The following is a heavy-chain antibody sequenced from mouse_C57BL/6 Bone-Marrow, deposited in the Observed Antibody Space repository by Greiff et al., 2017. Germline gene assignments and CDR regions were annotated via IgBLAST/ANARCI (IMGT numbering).Heavy chain of an antibody. CDR2: IDPENGDT. D-gene: IGHD3-3*01. V-gene: IGHV14-4*01. Sequence: EVQLQQSGAELVRPGASVKLSCTASGFNIKDDYMHWVKQRPEQGLEWIGWIDPENGDTEYASKFQGKATITADTSSNTAYLQLSSLTSEVTAVYYCTRTRGIDYWGQGTTLTVSS. J-gene: IGHJ2*01. CDR3: TRTRGIDY. CDR1: GFNIKDDY.